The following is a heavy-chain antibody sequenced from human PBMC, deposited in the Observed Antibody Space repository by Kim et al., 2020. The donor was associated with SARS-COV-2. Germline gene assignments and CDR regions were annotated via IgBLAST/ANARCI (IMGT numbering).Heavy chain of an antibody. CDR2: IIPIFGTA. CDR3: ARENDVVVPAARYYYYGMDV. J-gene: IGHJ6*02. D-gene: IGHD2-2*01. V-gene: IGHV1-69*13. CDR1: GGTFSSYA. Sequence: SVKVSCKASGGTFSSYAISWVRQAPGQGLEWMGGIIPIFGTANYAQKFQGRVTITADESTSTAYMELSSLRSEDTAVYYCARENDVVVPAARYYYYGMDVWGQGTTVTVSS.